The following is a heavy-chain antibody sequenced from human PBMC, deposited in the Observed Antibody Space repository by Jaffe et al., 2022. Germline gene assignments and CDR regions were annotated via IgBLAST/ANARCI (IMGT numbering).Heavy chain of an antibody. CDR3: ARDGGGSSWYYAFEM. J-gene: IGHJ3*02. V-gene: IGHV4-61*02. CDR1: GGSISSGSYY. CDR2: IYTSGST. D-gene: IGHD6-13*01. Sequence: QVQLQESGPGLVKPSQTLSLTCTVSGGSISSGSYYWSWIRQPAGKGLEWIGRIYTSGSTNYNPSLKSRVTISVDTSKNQFSLKLRSVTAADTAVYYCARDGGGSSWYYAFEMWGQGTMVTVSS.